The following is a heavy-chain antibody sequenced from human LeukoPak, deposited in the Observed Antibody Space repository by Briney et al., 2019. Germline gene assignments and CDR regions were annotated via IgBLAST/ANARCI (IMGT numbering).Heavy chain of an antibody. D-gene: IGHD2-15*01. CDR2: IYTSGST. J-gene: IGHJ5*02. CDR3: ARETVVVVAASSNWFDP. V-gene: IGHV4-4*07. Sequence: SETLSLTCTVSGGSISSYYWSWIRQPAGKGLEWIGRIYTSGSTNYNPSLKSRVTMSVDTSKNQFSLKLSSVTAADTAVYYCARETVVVVAASSNWFDPWGQGTLVTVSS. CDR1: GGSISSYY.